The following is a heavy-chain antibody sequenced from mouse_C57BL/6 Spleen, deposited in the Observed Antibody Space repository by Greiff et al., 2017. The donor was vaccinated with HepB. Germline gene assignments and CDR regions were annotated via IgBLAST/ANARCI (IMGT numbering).Heavy chain of an antibody. CDR3: ARRFPITTVVATNFEV. V-gene: IGHV1-54*01. Sequence: VQLQQSGAELVRPGTSVKVSCKASGYAFTNYLIEWVKQRPGQGLEWIGVINPGSGGTNYNEKFKGKATLTADNSSSTAYMQLSSLTSEDSAVYVCARRFPITTVVATNFEVWGTGTTVTVSS. D-gene: IGHD1-1*01. CDR1: GYAFTNYL. J-gene: IGHJ1*03. CDR2: INPGSGGT.